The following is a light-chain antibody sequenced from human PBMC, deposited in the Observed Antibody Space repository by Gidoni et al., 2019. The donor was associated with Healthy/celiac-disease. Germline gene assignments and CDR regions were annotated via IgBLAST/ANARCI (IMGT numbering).Light chain of an antibody. J-gene: IGKJ2*01. CDR1: QSVSSN. CDR3: QQYNNWPMYT. V-gene: IGKV3-15*01. Sequence: VMTQSPATLSVSPGERATLSCRASQSVSSNLAWYQQKPGQAPRLLIYGASTGATGIPARFSGSGSGTEFTLTISSLQSEDFAVYYCQQYNNWPMYTFGQGTKLEIK. CDR2: GAS.